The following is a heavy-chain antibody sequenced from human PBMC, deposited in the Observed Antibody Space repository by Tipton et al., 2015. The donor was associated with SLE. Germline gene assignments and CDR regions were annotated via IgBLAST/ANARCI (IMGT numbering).Heavy chain of an antibody. Sequence: GSLRLSCAASGFTFSSYDMNWVRQAPGKGLEWISYISSGGTTIYYADSVKGRFTISRDNAKNLLYLQMNSLRSEDTAVYYCTRFTIFGGRRDYWGQGTLVTVSS. CDR3: TRFTIFGGRRDY. CDR1: GFTFSSYD. V-gene: IGHV3-48*03. CDR2: ISSGGTTI. J-gene: IGHJ4*02. D-gene: IGHD3-3*01.